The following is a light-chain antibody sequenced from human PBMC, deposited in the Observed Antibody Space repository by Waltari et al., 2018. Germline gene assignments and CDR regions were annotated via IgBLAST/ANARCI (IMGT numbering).Light chain of an antibody. CDR1: QNIDKF. CDR2: EAS. Sequence: DMQMTQSPSSLSASVGDRVSISCRASQNIDKFLNWYQQNPGKPPRLLIFEASTLQGGVPPRFSGSGSGTDFTLTISNLQPEDLGTYYCQQSYITPFTFGPGTKVDV. V-gene: IGKV1-39*01. CDR3: QQSYITPFT. J-gene: IGKJ3*01.